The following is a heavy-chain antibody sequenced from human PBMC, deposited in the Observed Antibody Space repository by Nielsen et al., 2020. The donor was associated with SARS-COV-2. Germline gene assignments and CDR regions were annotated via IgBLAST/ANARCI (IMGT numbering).Heavy chain of an antibody. V-gene: IGHV4-59*08. CDR1: GGSISSYY. D-gene: IGHD3-22*01. Sequence: SETLSLTCTVSGGSISSYYWTWIRQPPGKGLEWIGHIYKSGSTNYNPSVKSRGTISVDMSKNQISLKLTSVIAADTAVYYCARISQNSRGDYSAFDYWGQGTLVTVSS. J-gene: IGHJ4*02. CDR2: IYKSGST. CDR3: ARISQNSRGDYSAFDY.